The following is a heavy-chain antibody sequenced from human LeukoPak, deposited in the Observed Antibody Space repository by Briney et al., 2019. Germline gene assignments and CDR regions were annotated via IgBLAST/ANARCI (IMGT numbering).Heavy chain of an antibody. CDR3: ANLYGDGAFDI. J-gene: IGHJ3*02. CDR1: GFTFSSYA. CDR2: ISGSGGST. V-gene: IGHV3-23*01. D-gene: IGHD4-17*01. Sequence: GGSLRLSRAASGFTFSSYAMSWVRQAPGKGLEWVSGISGSGGSTYYADSVKGRFTISRDNSKNTLYLQMNSLRAEDTAVYYCANLYGDGAFDIWGQGTMVTVSS.